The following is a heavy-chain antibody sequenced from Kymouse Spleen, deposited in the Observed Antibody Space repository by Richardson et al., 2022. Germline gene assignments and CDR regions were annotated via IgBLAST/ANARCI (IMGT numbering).Heavy chain of an antibody. CDR3: TTRIAARPYYYYYGMDV. V-gene: IGHV3-15*01. CDR1: GFTFSNAW. Sequence: EVQLVESGGGLVKPGGSLRLSCAASGFTFSNAWMSWVRQAPGKGLEWVGRIKSKTDGGTTDYAAPVKGRFTISRDDSKNTLYLQMNSLKTEDTAVYYCTTRIAARPYYYYYGMDVWGQGTTVTVSS. J-gene: IGHJ6*02. D-gene: IGHD6-6*01. CDR2: IKSKTDGGTT.